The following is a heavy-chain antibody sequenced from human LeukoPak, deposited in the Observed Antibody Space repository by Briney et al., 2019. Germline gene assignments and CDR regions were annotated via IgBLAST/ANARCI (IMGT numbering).Heavy chain of an antibody. CDR1: SGSISSDQSY. D-gene: IGHD1-1*01. V-gene: IGHV4-39*07. CDR3: ARVSPSTTYGLYFDY. Sequence: PSETLSLTCIVSSGSISSDQSYWGWIRQPPGKGLEWLGTIYYSGSTYYNPSLKSRVTISVDTSKNQFSLKLSSVTAADTAVYYCARVSPSTTYGLYFDYWGQGTLVTVSS. J-gene: IGHJ4*02. CDR2: IYYSGST.